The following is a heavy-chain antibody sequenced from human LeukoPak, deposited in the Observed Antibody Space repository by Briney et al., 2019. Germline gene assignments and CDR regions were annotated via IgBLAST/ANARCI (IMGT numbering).Heavy chain of an antibody. D-gene: IGHD3-22*01. V-gene: IGHV4-39*07. CDR1: GGSISSSSYY. J-gene: IGHJ4*02. CDR2: IYYSGST. Sequence: PSETLSLTFTVSGGSISSSSYYWGWIRQPPGKGLEWIGSIYYSGSTYYNPSLKSRVTISVDTSKNQFSLKLSSVTAADTAVYYCAARRDSSGLYYFDYWGQGTLVTVSS. CDR3: AARRDSSGLYYFDY.